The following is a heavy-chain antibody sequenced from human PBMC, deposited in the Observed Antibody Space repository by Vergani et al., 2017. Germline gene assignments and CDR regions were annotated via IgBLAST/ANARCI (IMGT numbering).Heavy chain of an antibody. J-gene: IGHJ6*02. Sequence: QVQLVESGGGLVKPGGSLRLSCAASGFTFSDYYMSWIRQAPGKGLEWVSYISSSGSTIYYADSVKGRFTISRDNAKNSLYLQMNSLRAEDTALYYCAKEISGWPEYYYYYYGMDVWGQGTTVTVSS. CDR2: ISSSGSTI. V-gene: IGHV3-11*01. CDR1: GFTFSDYY. CDR3: AKEISGWPEYYYYYYGMDV. D-gene: IGHD6-19*01.